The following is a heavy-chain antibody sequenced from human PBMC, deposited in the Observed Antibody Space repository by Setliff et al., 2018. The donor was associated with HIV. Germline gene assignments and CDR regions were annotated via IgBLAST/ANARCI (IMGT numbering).Heavy chain of an antibody. CDR2: MNPNSGNT. Sequence: ASVKVSCKASGYSFTTSGVSWVRQAPGQGLEWMGWMNPNSGNTEYAQQFQGRVTMTRNTSISTAYMELSSLRAEDTAVYYCARDSEMFGLRGGYSYGSYRNSFDYWGQGTLVTVSS. V-gene: IGHV1-8*02. CDR1: GYSFTTSG. CDR3: ARDSEMFGLRGGYSYGSYRNSFDY. J-gene: IGHJ4*02. D-gene: IGHD5-18*01.